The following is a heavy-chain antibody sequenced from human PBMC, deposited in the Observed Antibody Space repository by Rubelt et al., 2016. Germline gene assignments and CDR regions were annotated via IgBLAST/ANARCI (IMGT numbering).Heavy chain of an antibody. D-gene: IGHD3-9*01. CDR3: AKERDGGDILTGHYPNWFDP. J-gene: IGHJ5*02. CDR1: GFTFSSYA. Sequence: EVQLLESGGGLVQPGGSLRLSCAASGFTFSSYAMSWVRQAPGKGLEWVSAISGSGSDTYYADSVKGRFTISRDNSKNTLFLQMNSLRAEDTAVYYCAKERDGGDILTGHYPNWFDPWGQGTLVTVSS. V-gene: IGHV3-23*01. CDR2: ISGSGSDT.